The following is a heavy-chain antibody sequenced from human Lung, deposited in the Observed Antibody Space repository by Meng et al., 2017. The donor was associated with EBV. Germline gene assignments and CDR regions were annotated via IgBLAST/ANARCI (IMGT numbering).Heavy chain of an antibody. D-gene: IGHD2-21*02. CDR1: GFTFSSYA. CDR2: ISASGGST. J-gene: IGHJ4*02. V-gene: IGHV3-23*01. CDR3: AKDGGDWPNFDY. Sequence: EVLLXXXXXGLVXPXXXLRLSCAASGFTFSSYAMNWVRQAPGKGLEWVSGISASGGSTYYADSVKGRFTISRDNSKNTVSLQMNSLRAEDTAVYYCAKDGGDWPNFDYWGQGILVTVSS.